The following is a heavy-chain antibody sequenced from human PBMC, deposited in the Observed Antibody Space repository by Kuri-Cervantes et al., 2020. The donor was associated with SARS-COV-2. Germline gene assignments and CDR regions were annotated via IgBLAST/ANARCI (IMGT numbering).Heavy chain of an antibody. CDR3: ARAYGDYVFREALDS. D-gene: IGHD4-17*01. Sequence: GGSLRLSCAASGFTFSSYSMNWVRQAPGKGLEWVSSISSSSSYIYYADSAKGRFIISRDNAKNSLYLQMNSLRVEDTALYYCARAYGDYVFREALDSWGQGTLVTVSS. CDR2: ISSSSSYI. V-gene: IGHV3-21*06. CDR1: GFTFSSYS. J-gene: IGHJ4*02.